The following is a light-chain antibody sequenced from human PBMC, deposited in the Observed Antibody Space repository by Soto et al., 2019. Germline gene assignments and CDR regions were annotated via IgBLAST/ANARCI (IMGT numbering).Light chain of an antibody. CDR2: CAS. CDR3: QQYGTSRRT. CDR1: QSVSSNY. Sequence: EIVLTQSPGTLSLSPGERATLSCRASQSVSSNYLAWYQQKPGQAPRLLIYCASSRATGIPDRFSGSGSGTDFTLTITRMEPEDFAVYYCQQYGTSRRTCGQGTKVDSK. J-gene: IGKJ1*01. V-gene: IGKV3-20*01.